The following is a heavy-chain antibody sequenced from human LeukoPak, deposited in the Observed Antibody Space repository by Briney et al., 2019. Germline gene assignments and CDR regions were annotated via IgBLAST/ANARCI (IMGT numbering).Heavy chain of an antibody. CDR3: ARQSTVTTDSDAFDI. J-gene: IGHJ3*02. CDR2: IYYSGST. CDR1: GGSISSSSYY. D-gene: IGHD4-17*01. V-gene: IGHV4-39*01. Sequence: SETLSLTCTVSGGSISSSSYYWGWIRQPPGKGLEWIGSIYYSGSTYYNPSLKSRVTISVDTSKNQFSLKLSSVTAADTAVYYCARQSTVTTDSDAFDIWGQGTMVTVSS.